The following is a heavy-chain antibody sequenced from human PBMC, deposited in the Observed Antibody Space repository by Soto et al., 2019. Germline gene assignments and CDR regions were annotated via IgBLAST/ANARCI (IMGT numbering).Heavy chain of an antibody. CDR1: GYTFKDYD. Sequence: QVQLLQSGAEVKKPGTSVRVSCRASGYTFKDYDINWVRRAPGQGLEWMGWMNPNSGNTAYARQFHDRLTMTRSVSARTAFMELSSLTPEDTAVYYCARRMTWSLWCFDLWGSGTQVTVSS. CDR3: ARRMTWSLWCFDL. D-gene: IGHD3-3*01. J-gene: IGHJ2*01. CDR2: MNPNSGNT. V-gene: IGHV1-8*01.